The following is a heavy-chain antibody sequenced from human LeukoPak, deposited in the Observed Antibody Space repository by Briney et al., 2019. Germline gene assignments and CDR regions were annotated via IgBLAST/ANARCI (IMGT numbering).Heavy chain of an antibody. CDR1: GVSISSSY. CDR2: IYYSGST. CDR3: ARHGDLYYYYYMDV. D-gene: IGHD3-10*01. J-gene: IGHJ6*03. V-gene: IGHV4-59*01. Sequence: PSETLCLSCTASGVSISSSYLSWVRQPPGKGLEWVGCIYYSGSTNYNPSLSSRVTISVDTSKNQFSLKLSSVTAADTAVYYCARHGDLYYYYYMDVWGKGTTVTVSS.